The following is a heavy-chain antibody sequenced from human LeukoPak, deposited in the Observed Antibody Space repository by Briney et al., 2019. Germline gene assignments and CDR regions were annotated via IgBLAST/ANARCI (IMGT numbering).Heavy chain of an antibody. CDR3: ARDSGTTGEVKFDP. CDR1: GYSISSGDF. V-gene: IGHV4-38-2*02. J-gene: IGHJ5*02. D-gene: IGHD3-10*01. CDR2: IHHSGNT. Sequence: SETLSLTCTVSGYSISSGDFWGWIRQPPGKGLEWIGSIHHSGNTYYNASLKSRVTISVDTSINQFSLRLSSVTAADTAVYYCARDSGTTGEVKFDPWGQGTLVTVSS.